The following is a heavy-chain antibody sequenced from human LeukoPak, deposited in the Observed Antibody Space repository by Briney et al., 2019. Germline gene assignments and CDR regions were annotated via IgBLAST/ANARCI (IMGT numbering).Heavy chain of an antibody. D-gene: IGHD3-22*01. CDR3: AKSDTSGPTAHDY. J-gene: IGHJ4*02. Sequence: GGSLRLSCAASGFTFSSYAMSWVRQAPGKGLEWGSAIGGSGSSTYYAGSVKGRFTISRDNSKNTLYLQMNSLRAEDTAVYYCAKSDTSGPTAHDYWGQGTLVTVSS. CDR1: GFTFSSYA. CDR2: IGGSGSST. V-gene: IGHV3-23*01.